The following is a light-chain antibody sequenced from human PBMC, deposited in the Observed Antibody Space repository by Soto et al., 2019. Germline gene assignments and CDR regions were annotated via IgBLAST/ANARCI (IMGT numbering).Light chain of an antibody. CDR2: GSS. J-gene: IGKJ2*01. V-gene: IGKV3-15*01. CDR3: QQYNYWPYT. CDR1: QSVSSN. Sequence: EIVMTQSPATLSVSPGERAALSCRASQSVSSNFAWYQHKPGQAPRLLLYGSSTKATAIPASFSGSGSGTEFNLTISSLQSEDFAVYYCQQYNYWPYTFGQGTKLEIK.